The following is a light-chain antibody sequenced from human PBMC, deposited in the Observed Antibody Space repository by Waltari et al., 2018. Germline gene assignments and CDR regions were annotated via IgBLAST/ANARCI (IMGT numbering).Light chain of an antibody. Sequence: SSELTQGPDVSVALGQTVKITCQGDTLRPPYAPWYQVKPGQAPVLVLFGKEKRPSGIPDRISGYSSGTTSSLTITGAQAEDEADYYCHSRKGSDNQVVFGGGTKLTVL. CDR3: HSRKGSDNQVV. CDR2: GKE. CDR1: TLRPPY. J-gene: IGLJ3*02. V-gene: IGLV3-19*01.